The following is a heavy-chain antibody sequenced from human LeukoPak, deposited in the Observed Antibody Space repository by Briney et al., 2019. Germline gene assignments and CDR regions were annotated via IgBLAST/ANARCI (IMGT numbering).Heavy chain of an antibody. CDR3: ARNGGWYHADY. Sequence: GGSLRLSCTVSGFTLSPSCMSCARQAPGKGLEWVANINVDGSENTYVGSVKGRFTISRDNAKKSLFLQMNSLRAEARAVYNCARNGGWYHADYWGQGTLVTVSA. V-gene: IGHV3-7*04. CDR1: GFTLSPSC. CDR2: INVDGSEN. J-gene: IGHJ4*02. D-gene: IGHD6-19*01.